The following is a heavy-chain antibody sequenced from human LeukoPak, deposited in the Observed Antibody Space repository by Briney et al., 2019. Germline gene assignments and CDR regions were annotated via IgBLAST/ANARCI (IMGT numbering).Heavy chain of an antibody. CDR3: AKQLTYGSGTYYPDY. V-gene: IGHV3-33*06. D-gene: IGHD3-10*01. J-gene: IGHJ4*02. Sequence: PGGSLRLSCAASGFTFSSYGMHWVRQAPGKGREGVAVIWYDGSNKYYADSVKGRFTISRDNYKNTLYLQMNSLRAEDTAVYYCAKQLTYGSGTYYPDYWGQGTLVTVSS. CDR1: GFTFSSYG. CDR2: IWYDGSNK.